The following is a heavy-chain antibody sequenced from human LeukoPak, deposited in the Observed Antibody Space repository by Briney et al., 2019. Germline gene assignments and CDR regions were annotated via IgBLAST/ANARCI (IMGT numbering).Heavy chain of an antibody. CDR2: ISYDGSNK. J-gene: IGHJ4*02. V-gene: IGHV3-30-3*01. Sequence: SGGSLRLSCAASGFTFSSYAMHWVRQAPGKGLEWVAVISYDGSNKYYADSVKGRFTISRDNSKNTLYLQMNSLRAEDTAVYYCAKGTGYFSHFDYWGQGTLVTVSS. D-gene: IGHD3/OR15-3a*01. CDR1: GFTFSSYA. CDR3: AKGTGYFSHFDY.